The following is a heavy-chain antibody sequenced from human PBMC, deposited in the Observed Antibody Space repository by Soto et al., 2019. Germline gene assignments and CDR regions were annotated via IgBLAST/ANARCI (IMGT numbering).Heavy chain of an antibody. CDR3: ARAGGSSISSWFDP. V-gene: IGHV1-2*02. J-gene: IGHJ5*02. CDR2: INPNSGGT. Sequence: ASVKVSCKASGYTFTDYYMHWVRQAPGQGLEWMGWINPNSGGTDYAQNFQGRIIMTRDTSISTAYMDLSRLRSDDTAVYYCARAGGSSISSWFDPCGQGTLLTVSS. D-gene: IGHD6-6*01. CDR1: GYTFTDYY.